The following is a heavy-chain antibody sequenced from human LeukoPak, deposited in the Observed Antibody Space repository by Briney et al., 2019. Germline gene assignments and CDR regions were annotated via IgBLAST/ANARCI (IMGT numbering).Heavy chain of an antibody. CDR2: ISSRSSYI. Sequence: GRSLRLSCAASGFTFSSYSMNWVRQAPGKGLEWVSSISSRSSYIYYADSVKGRFTISRDNSEHSLFLQMSSLRAEDTAVYYCARIEGNNFWSGYSLGWDHYYMDVWGKGTTVTVSS. V-gene: IGHV3-21*01. CDR1: GFTFSSYS. D-gene: IGHD3-3*01. J-gene: IGHJ6*03. CDR3: ARIEGNNFWSGYSLGWDHYYMDV.